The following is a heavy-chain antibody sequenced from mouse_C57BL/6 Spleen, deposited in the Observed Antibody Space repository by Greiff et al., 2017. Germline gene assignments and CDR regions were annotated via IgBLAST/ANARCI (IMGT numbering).Heavy chain of an antibody. CDR1: GFSLTSYA. Sequence: VQLQQSGPGLVAPSQSLSITCTVSGFSLTSYAISWVRQPPGKGLEWLGVIWTGGGTNYNSALKSRLSISKDNSKSQVFLKMNSLQTDDTARYYCARNTDYYGSGVFDYWGQGTTLTVSS. V-gene: IGHV2-9-1*01. CDR3: ARNTDYYGSGVFDY. J-gene: IGHJ2*01. CDR2: IWTGGGT. D-gene: IGHD1-1*01.